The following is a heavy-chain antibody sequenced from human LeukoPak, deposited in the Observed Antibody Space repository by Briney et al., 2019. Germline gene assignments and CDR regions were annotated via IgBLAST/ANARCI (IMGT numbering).Heavy chain of an antibody. Sequence: ASVKVSCKVSGYTLTELSMHWVRQAPGKGLEWMGGFDPEDGETIYAQKFQGRVTITEDTSTDTAYMELSSLRSEDTAVYYCATARIQSPRYYYYSGMDVWRQGTTVTVPS. CDR3: ATARIQSPRYYYYSGMDV. CDR2: FDPEDGET. J-gene: IGHJ6*02. D-gene: IGHD5-18*01. CDR1: GYTLTELS. V-gene: IGHV1-24*01.